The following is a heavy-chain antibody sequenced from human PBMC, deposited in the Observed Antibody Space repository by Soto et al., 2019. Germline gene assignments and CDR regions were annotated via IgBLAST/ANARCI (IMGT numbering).Heavy chain of an antibody. Sequence: LRLSCAASGFSVSANYMSWVRQAPGKGLEWVSLMYSGGSTYYADSVKGRFTISRDSSKNTLYLQMNSLRAEDTAVYYCVRDFGLAAASAYWGQGTLVTVSS. J-gene: IGHJ4*02. CDR2: MYSGGST. D-gene: IGHD6-13*01. CDR3: VRDFGLAAASAY. V-gene: IGHV3-53*01. CDR1: GFSVSANY.